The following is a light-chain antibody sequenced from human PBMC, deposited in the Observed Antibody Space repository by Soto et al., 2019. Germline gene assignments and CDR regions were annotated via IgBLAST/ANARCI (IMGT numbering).Light chain of an antibody. V-gene: IGKV1-39*01. CDR1: QDITLY. Sequence: DIQMTQSPSSLSASVGDRVTITCQASQDITLYLNWYQHKPGKAPKLLINAASSLERGVPSRFSGGGSGTDFTLNISSLQPDDFATYYCQQNYRATPWTFGQGTKVDIK. J-gene: IGKJ1*01. CDR3: QQNYRATPWT. CDR2: AAS.